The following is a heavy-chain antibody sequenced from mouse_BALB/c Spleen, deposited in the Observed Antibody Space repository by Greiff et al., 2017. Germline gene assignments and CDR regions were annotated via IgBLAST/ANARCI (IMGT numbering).Heavy chain of an antibody. CDR2: IWRGGST. CDR3: AKKDGYYWYFDV. CDR1: GFSLTSYG. D-gene: IGHD2-3*01. J-gene: IGHJ1*01. V-gene: IGHV2-5-1*01. Sequence: VQLQESGPSLVQPSQSLSITCTVSGFSLTSYGVHWVRQSPGKGLEWLGVIWRGGSTDYNAAFMSRLSITKDNSKSQVFFKMNSLQADDTAIYYCAKKDGYYWYFDVWGAGTTVTVSS.